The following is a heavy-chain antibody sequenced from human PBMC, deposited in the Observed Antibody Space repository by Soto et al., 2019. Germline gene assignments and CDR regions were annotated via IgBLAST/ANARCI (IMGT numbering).Heavy chain of an antibody. D-gene: IGHD6-19*01. CDR3: ARPIAVTGTGYYYLDF. V-gene: IGHV5-10-1*01. CDR1: GYTFTHYW. J-gene: IGHJ4*02. Sequence: ESQKISCKGTGYTFTHYWMSSVRQKTGKGLEWMGRIDPGDSYTSYTPSLQGHVTISADKSISTAYLQWSSLQASDTAMYYCARPIAVTGTGYYYLDFWGQGTLVYVSS. CDR2: IDPGDSYT.